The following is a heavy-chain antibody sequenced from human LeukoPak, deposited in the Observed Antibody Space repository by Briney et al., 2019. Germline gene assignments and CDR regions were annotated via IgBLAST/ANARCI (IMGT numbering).Heavy chain of an antibody. V-gene: IGHV1-46*01. J-gene: IGHJ4*02. CDR2: INPSGGST. CDR3: ARTDSSGYSDDY. CDR1: GYTFTSYY. Sequence: ASVKVSCKASGYTFTSYYLHWVRQAPGQGLEWMGIINPSGGSTSYAQKFQGRVTMTRDTSTSTVYMELSSLRSGDTAVYYCARTDSSGYSDDYWGQGTLVTVSS. D-gene: IGHD3-22*01.